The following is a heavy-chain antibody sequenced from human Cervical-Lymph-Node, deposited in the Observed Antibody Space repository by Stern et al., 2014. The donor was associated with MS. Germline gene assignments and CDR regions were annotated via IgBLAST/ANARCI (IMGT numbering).Heavy chain of an antibody. J-gene: IGHJ4*02. D-gene: IGHD2-21*02. CDR3: ARHDRIALGTAIGK. CDR1: GVSLSIDSYY. Sequence: QVQLQESGPGLVKPSETLSLTCSVSGVSLSIDSYYWGWVRQTPGKGLEWIGSVSHSGTTYYNPSLKSRVTLSADTSNNQFSLKLSSVTAADTGVYYCARHDRIALGTAIGKWGQGTLVTVSP. V-gene: IGHV4-39*01. CDR2: VSHSGTT.